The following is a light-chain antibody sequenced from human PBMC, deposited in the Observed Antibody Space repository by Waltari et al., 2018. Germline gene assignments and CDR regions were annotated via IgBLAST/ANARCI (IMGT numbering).Light chain of an antibody. CDR3: MQGVRPWT. J-gene: IGKJ1*01. Sequence: VMTQSPLTLAVTFGQSASISCTSSQTLLNTDGNVHLNWFHQRPGQSPRRLIYQVAKRDSGDPDRLRDNVSDTDFTLTSSRVEAVDVGVYFCMQGVRPWTFGQGTKAEIK. CDR2: QVA. V-gene: IGKV2-30*01. CDR1: QTLLNTDGNVH.